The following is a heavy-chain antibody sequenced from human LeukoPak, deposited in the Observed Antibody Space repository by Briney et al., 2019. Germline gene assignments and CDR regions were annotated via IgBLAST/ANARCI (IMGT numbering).Heavy chain of an antibody. V-gene: IGHV4-34*01. CDR1: GGSFSGYY. J-gene: IGHJ4*02. D-gene: IGHD3-10*01. CDR3: ARGRYLNYYGSGSYAYYDY. CDR2: INHSGST. Sequence: SETLSLTCAVYGGSFSGYYWSWVRQPPGKGLEWIGEINHSGSTNYNPSLKSRVTTSVDTSKNQFSLKLSSVTAADTAVYYCARGRYLNYYGSGSYAYYDYWGQGTLVTVSS.